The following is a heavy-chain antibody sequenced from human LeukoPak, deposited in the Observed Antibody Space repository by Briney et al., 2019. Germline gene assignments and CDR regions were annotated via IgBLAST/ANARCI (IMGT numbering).Heavy chain of an antibody. J-gene: IGHJ6*03. CDR3: ASLDCGGDCYYYYYMDV. V-gene: IGHV3-53*01. Sequence: GGSLRLSCAASGFTVSSNYMSWVRQAPGKGLEWVSVIYRDGSTYYADSVKGRFTISRDNSKNTLYLQMNSLRVEDTAVYYCASLDCGGDCYYYYYMDVWGKGTTVTVSS. CDR2: IYRDGST. CDR1: GFTVSSNY. D-gene: IGHD2-21*01.